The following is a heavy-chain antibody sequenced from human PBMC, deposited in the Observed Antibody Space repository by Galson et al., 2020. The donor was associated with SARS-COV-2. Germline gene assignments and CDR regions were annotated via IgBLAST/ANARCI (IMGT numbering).Heavy chain of an antibody. V-gene: IGHV4-34*01. CDR3: ARGLDGTGRFNGWDY. Sequence: SETLSLTCADYGGSFSGYFWSWIRQPPGKGLEWIGEVNHSGSTNYNPSLKSRVTISVDTSKNQFSLKLSSVTAADTAVYYCARGLDGTGRFNGWDYWGQGTLVTVSS. D-gene: IGHD2-8*02. J-gene: IGHJ4*02. CDR2: VNHSGST. CDR1: GGSFSGYF.